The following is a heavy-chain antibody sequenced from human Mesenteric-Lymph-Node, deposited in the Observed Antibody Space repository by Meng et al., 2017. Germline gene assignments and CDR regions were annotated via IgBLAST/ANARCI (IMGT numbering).Heavy chain of an antibody. J-gene: IGHJ2*01. CDR2: IYHSGTT. CDR3: ARGQKGYFDL. V-gene: IGHV4-4*02. Sequence: QVHRQESGPGLVKPSGTLSLTCAVSGGSISSSNWWSWVRQPPGKGLEWIGEIYHSGTTNYNPSLKSRVTMSVDTSKNQFSLKLSSVTAADTAVYYCARGQKGYFDLWGRGTLVTVSS. CDR1: GGSISSSNW.